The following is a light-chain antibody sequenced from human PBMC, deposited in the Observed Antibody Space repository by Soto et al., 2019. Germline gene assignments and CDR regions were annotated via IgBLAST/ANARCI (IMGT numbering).Light chain of an antibody. CDR3: QQHSNRPRFT. CDR2: DVS. CDR1: QSVDNY. V-gene: IGKV3-11*01. J-gene: IGKJ3*01. Sequence: EIVLTQSPATLSLSPGERATLSCRASQSVDNYLAWYQQKPGQAPRLLIYDVSNRATGTPARFSGSGSGTDFTLSISSLAPEDFAVYYCQQHSNRPRFTFGPGTKVDI.